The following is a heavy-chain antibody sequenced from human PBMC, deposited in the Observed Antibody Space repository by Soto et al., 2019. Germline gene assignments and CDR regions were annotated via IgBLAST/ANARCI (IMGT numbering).Heavy chain of an antibody. CDR2: ISGSGGST. CDR1: GFTFSSYA. CDR3: AKVPTSYYDFWSGYYTPDYYGMDV. Sequence: GGSLSLSCAASGFTFSSYAMSWVLQAPGKGLEWVSAISGSGGSTYYADSVKGRFTISRDNSKNTLYLQMNSLRAEDTAVYYCAKVPTSYYDFWSGYYTPDYYGMDVWGQGTTVTVSS. V-gene: IGHV3-23*01. J-gene: IGHJ6*02. D-gene: IGHD3-3*01.